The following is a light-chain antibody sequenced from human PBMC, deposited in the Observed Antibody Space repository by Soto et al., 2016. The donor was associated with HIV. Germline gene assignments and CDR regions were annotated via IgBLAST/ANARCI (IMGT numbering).Light chain of an antibody. Sequence: SYELTQPPSVSVSPGQTASITCSGDNLGNKYTCWYHQKPGQSPVLVVYQDDKRPSEIPARFSGSNSGNTATLTITATQTMDEADYYCQAWDKGTVVFGGGTKLTVL. V-gene: IGLV3-1*01. CDR2: QDD. CDR3: QAWDKGTVV. CDR1: NLGNKY. J-gene: IGLJ3*02.